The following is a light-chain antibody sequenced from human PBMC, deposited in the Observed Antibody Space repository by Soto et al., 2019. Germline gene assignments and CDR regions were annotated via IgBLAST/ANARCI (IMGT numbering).Light chain of an antibody. J-gene: IGLJ1*01. V-gene: IGLV1-40*01. CDR1: SSNIGAGYD. CDR3: QSYDSSLSGRGV. CDR2: GNS. Sequence: QSVLTQPPSVSGAPGQRGTISCTGSSSNIGAGYDVHWYQQLPGTAPKLLIYGNSNRPSGVPDRFSGSKSGTSASLAITGLQAEDEADYYCQSYDSSLSGRGVFGTGTKLTVL.